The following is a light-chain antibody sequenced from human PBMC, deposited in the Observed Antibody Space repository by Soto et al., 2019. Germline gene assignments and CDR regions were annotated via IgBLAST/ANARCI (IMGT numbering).Light chain of an antibody. CDR2: DNN. V-gene: IGLV1-40*01. J-gene: IGLJ2*01. CDR1: SSNIGAGYD. CDR3: QTYDSNLSGDVV. Sequence: QSVLTQPPSVSGAPGQRVTISCTGSSSNIGAGYDVHWYQQPPGTAPKLLIYDNNNRPSGVPDRFSGSKSGTSASLAIAGLQAEDEGAYYCQTYDSNLSGDVVFGGGTKLTV.